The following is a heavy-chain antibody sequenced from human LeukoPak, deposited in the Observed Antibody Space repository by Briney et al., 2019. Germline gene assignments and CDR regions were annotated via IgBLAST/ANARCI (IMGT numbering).Heavy chain of an antibody. D-gene: IGHD2-15*01. CDR1: GFTFRSYG. CDR2: TRDDGSKN. Sequence: GGSLTLSCAASGFTFRSYGMHWVRQAPGKGLEWVAYTRDDGSKNWYGDSVKGRFTISRDNPKNTLYLQMKSLRGEGTAVYYCTNGDCRGGRCSSGAYWGQGTLVTVSS. V-gene: IGHV3-30*02. J-gene: IGHJ4*02. CDR3: TNGDCRGGRCSSGAY.